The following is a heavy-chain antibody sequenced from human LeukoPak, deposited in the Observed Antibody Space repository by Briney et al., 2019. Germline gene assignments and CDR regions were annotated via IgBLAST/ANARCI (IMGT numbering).Heavy chain of an antibody. D-gene: IGHD6-19*01. CDR2: IIPILGIA. J-gene: IGHJ5*02. CDR3: ARDGAGIAVAGSSWFDP. Sequence: ASVKVSCKASGGTFSSYAISWVRQAPGQGLEWMGRIIPILGIANYAQKFQGRVTITADKSTSTAYMELSSLRSEDTAVYYCARDGAGIAVAGSSWFDPWGQRTLVTVSS. CDR1: GGTFSSYA. V-gene: IGHV1-69*04.